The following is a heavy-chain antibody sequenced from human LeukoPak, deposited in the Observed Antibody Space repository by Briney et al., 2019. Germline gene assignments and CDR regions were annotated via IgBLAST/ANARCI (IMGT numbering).Heavy chain of an antibody. J-gene: IGHJ5*02. Sequence: SETLSLTCTVSGGSISSSGYYWGWIRQPPGKGLEWIGSIYFSGNTYYNPSLKSRVTISVDTSKNQFSLKLSSVTAADTAVYYCARVVLWFGEFPPNWFDPWGQGTLVTVSS. V-gene: IGHV4-39*07. D-gene: IGHD3-10*01. CDR2: IYFSGNT. CDR1: GGSISSSGYY. CDR3: ARVVLWFGEFPPNWFDP.